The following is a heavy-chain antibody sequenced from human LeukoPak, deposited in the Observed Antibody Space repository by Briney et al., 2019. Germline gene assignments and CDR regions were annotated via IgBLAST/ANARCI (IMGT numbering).Heavy chain of an antibody. CDR3: AGDKTTGGWYEFDY. J-gene: IGHJ4*02. V-gene: IGHV3-30*14. D-gene: IGHD6-19*01. Sequence: PGRSLRLSCAASGFTFSSYAMHWVRQAPGKGLEWVAVISNDGDTYYADSVKGRFTISRDTSKNTVSLQMNSLRAEDTAVYYCAGDKTTGGWYEFDYWGQGTLVTVSS. CDR2: ISNDGDT. CDR1: GFTFSSYA.